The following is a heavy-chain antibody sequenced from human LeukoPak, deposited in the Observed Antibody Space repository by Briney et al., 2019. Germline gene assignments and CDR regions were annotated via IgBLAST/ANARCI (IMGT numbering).Heavy chain of an antibody. CDR2: ISGSGGST. Sequence: GGSLRLSCAASGFTFGTYAMSWVRQAPGKGLEWISAISGSGGSTYYADSVKGRFTISRDNSKNTLYLQMNSLRAEDTAVYYCAKIPYSSGWVQNWFDPWGQGTLITVSS. D-gene: IGHD6-19*01. CDR1: GFTFGTYA. J-gene: IGHJ5*02. V-gene: IGHV3-23*01. CDR3: AKIPYSSGWVQNWFDP.